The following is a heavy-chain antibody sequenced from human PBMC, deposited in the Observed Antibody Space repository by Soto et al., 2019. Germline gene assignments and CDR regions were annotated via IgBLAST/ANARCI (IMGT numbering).Heavy chain of an antibody. V-gene: IGHV1-2*04. CDR3: ARASHIVATVGEPYYYYGMDV. J-gene: IGHJ6*02. Sequence: QVQLVQSGAEVKKPGASVKVSCKASGYTFTGYSMHWVRQAPGQGLEWMGWINPNSGGTNYAQKFQGWVTMTRDTSISTAYMELSRLRSDDTAVYYCARASHIVATVGEPYYYYGMDVWGQGTTVTVSS. D-gene: IGHD5-12*01. CDR2: INPNSGGT. CDR1: GYTFTGYS.